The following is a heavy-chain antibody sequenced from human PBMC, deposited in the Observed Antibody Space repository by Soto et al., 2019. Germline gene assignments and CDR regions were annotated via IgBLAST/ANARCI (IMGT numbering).Heavy chain of an antibody. J-gene: IGHJ3*02. CDR2: IYPGDSDT. V-gene: IGHV5-51*01. D-gene: IGHD5-12*01. Sequence: GESLKISCKGSGYSFTSYWIGWVRQMPGKGLEWMGIIYPGDSDTRYSPSFQGQVTISADKSISTAYLQWSSLKASDTAMYYCARAPRGYSGYDAFDIWGQGTMVTVS. CDR3: ARAPRGYSGYDAFDI. CDR1: GYSFTSYW.